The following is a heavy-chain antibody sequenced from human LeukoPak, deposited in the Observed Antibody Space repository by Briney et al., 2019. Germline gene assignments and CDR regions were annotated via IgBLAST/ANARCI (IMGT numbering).Heavy chain of an antibody. CDR3: ARVPGRSSSWTLDY. D-gene: IGHD6-13*01. CDR2: IYYSGST. V-gene: IGHV4-59*01. Sequence: PSETLSLTCTVSGGSISSYYWSWLRQPPGKGLEWIGYIYYSGSTNYNPSLKSRVTISVDTSKTQFSLKLSSVTAADTAVYYCARVPGRSSSWTLDYWGQGTLVTVSS. CDR1: GGSISSYY. J-gene: IGHJ4*02.